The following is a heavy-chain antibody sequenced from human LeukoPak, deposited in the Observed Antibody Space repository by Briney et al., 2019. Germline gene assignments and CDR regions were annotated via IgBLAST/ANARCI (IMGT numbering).Heavy chain of an antibody. J-gene: IGHJ5*02. Sequence: PGGCLRLSCAASGFTFSNAWMSWVRQAPGKGLEWVGRIKSKTDGGTTDYAAPVKGRFTISRDDTKNTLYLKTDSLRTKDTGVYYCSTTERTWGQETLVTVSS. V-gene: IGHV3-15*01. D-gene: IGHD5-24*01. CDR1: GFTFSNAW. CDR3: STTERT. CDR2: IKSKTDGGTT.